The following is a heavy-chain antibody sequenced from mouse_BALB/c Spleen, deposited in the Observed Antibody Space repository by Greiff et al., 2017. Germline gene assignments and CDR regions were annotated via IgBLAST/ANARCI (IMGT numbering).Heavy chain of an antibody. Sequence: EVKLMESGGGLVKPGGSLKLSCAASGFTFSSYAMSWVRQTPEKRLEWVASISSGGSTYYPDSVKGRFTISRDNARNILYLQMSSLRSEDTAMYYCARDDYDTFAYWGQGTLVTVSA. CDR2: ISSGGST. CDR3: ARDDYDTFAY. J-gene: IGHJ3*01. CDR1: GFTFSSYA. V-gene: IGHV5-6-5*01. D-gene: IGHD2-4*01.